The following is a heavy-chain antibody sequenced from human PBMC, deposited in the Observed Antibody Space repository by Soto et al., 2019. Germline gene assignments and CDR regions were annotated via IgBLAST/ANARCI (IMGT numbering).Heavy chain of an antibody. CDR1: GFTFSSYG. Sequence: QVQLVESGGGVVQPGRSLRLSCAASGFTFSSYGMHWVRQAPGKGLEWVAVISYDESNKYYADSVKGRFTISRDNSKNTLYLQMNSLRAEDTAVYYCAKAREPEWFDKYGMDVWGQGTTVTVSS. V-gene: IGHV3-30*18. CDR3: AKAREPEWFDKYGMDV. CDR2: ISYDESNK. D-gene: IGHD3-3*01. J-gene: IGHJ6*02.